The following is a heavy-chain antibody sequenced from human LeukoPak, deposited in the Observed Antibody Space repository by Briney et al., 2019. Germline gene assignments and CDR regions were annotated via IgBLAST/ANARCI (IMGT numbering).Heavy chain of an antibody. J-gene: IGHJ5*02. V-gene: IGHV1-2*02. CDR3: AREGIVATRYNWFDP. D-gene: IGHD5-12*01. Sequence: ASVKVSCKASGYTFTGYYMHWVRQAPGQGLGWMGWINPNSGGTNYAQKFQGRVTMTRDTSISTAYMELSRLRSEDTAVYYCAREGIVATRYNWFDPWGQGTLVTVSS. CDR2: INPNSGGT. CDR1: GYTFTGYY.